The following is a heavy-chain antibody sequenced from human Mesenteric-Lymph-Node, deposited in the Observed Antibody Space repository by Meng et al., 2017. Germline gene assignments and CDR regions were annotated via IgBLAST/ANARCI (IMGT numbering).Heavy chain of an antibody. Sequence: VKVSCKASGYTFTSYYMHWVRQAPGQGLEWMGIINPSGGSTSYAQKFQGRVTMTRDTSTSTVYMERSSLRSEDTAVYYCAGGGAAGTFDYWGQGTLVTVSS. D-gene: IGHD6-13*01. V-gene: IGHV1-46*01. CDR1: GYTFTSYY. CDR3: AGGGAAGTFDY. J-gene: IGHJ4*02. CDR2: INPSGGST.